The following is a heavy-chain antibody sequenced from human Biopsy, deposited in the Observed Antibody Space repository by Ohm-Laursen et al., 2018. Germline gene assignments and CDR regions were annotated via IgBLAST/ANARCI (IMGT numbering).Heavy chain of an antibody. Sequence: SSVKVSCNASGYTFINYGFSWVRQAPGQGLEWMGWINPYNGDTNYAQKLQGRVTMTTDTSTSTAYMELRSLRSDDTAVYYCARDYQPTIITIHYYYYGMDVWGQGTTVTVSS. D-gene: IGHD2-2*01. J-gene: IGHJ6*02. CDR2: INPYNGDT. CDR3: ARDYQPTIITIHYYYYGMDV. V-gene: IGHV1-18*01. CDR1: GYTFINYG.